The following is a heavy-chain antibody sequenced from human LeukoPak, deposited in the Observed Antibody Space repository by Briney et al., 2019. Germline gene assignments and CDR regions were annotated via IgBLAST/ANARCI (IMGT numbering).Heavy chain of an antibody. Sequence: ASVTVSCKASGYTFTSYDINWVRQAPGRGLEWMGWMNPNSGNTGYAQKFQGRVTMTRNTSISTAYMELSSLRSEDTAVYYCARGLVGAGLHYWGQGTLVTVSS. V-gene: IGHV1-8*01. CDR2: MNPNSGNT. D-gene: IGHD2-15*01. CDR3: ARGLVGAGLHY. CDR1: GYTFTSYD. J-gene: IGHJ4*02.